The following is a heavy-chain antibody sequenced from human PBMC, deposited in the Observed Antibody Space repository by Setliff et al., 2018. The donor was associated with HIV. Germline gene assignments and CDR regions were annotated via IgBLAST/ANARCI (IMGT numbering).Heavy chain of an antibody. CDR1: GGSISRDSFY. V-gene: IGHV4-39*02. J-gene: IGHJ5*02. Sequence: SETLSLTCTVPGGSISRDSFYWGWFRQPPGEDLEWIGSIYYSGTTYYAPSLETRLTISVDTSTNQFSLKLTSVTAADTAMYFCAGDSGYPSNWFDPWGQGILVTVSS. D-gene: IGHD3-22*01. CDR3: AGDSGYPSNWFDP. CDR2: IYYSGTT.